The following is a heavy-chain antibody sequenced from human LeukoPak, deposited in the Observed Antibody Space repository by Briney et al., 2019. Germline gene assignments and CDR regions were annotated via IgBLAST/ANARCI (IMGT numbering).Heavy chain of an antibody. D-gene: IGHD3-22*01. CDR3: AKDWYYYDSSGHSDY. Sequence: GGSLRLSCAASGFTFSSYAMTWVRQAPGKGLQWVSGISASGGSTYYADSVRGRFTISRDNSKNTLYLQMNSLRAEDTAVYYCAKDWYYYDSSGHSDYWGQGTLVTVSS. CDR1: GFTFSSYA. J-gene: IGHJ4*02. V-gene: IGHV3-23*01. CDR2: ISASGGST.